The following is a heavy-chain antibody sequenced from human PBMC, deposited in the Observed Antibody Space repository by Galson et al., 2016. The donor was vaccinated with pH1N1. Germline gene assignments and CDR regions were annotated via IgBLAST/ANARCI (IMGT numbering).Heavy chain of an antibody. CDR2: ISAYNGNT. D-gene: IGHD4-17*01. CDR1: GYTFTSYG. V-gene: IGHV1-18*01. CDR3: ASAGYGDYVGYFDY. J-gene: IGHJ4*02. Sequence: SVKVSCKASGYTFTSYGISWVRQAPGQGLEWMGWISAYNGNTNYAQKLQGRVTMTTDTSTSTAYVDLRRLRSDDTAVYYCASAGYGDYVGYFDYWGQGTLVTVSS.